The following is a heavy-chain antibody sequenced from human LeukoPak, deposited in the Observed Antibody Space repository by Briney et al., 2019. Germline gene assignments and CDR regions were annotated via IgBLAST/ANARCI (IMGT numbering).Heavy chain of an antibody. CDR3: AKEDTSDGDYIYYYGMDV. Sequence: GGSLRLSCAASGFTFDDYAMHWVRQAPGKGLEWVSGISWNSGSIGYADSVKSRFTISRDNAKNSLYLQMNSLRAEDTALYYCAKEDTSDGDYIYYYGMDVWGQGTRSPSP. CDR2: ISWNSGSI. D-gene: IGHD4-17*01. J-gene: IGHJ6*02. V-gene: IGHV3-9*01. CDR1: GFTFDDYA.